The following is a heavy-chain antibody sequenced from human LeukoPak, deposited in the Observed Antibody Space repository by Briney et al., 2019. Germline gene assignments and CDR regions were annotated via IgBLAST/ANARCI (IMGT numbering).Heavy chain of an antibody. J-gene: IGHJ4*02. Sequence: GGSLRLSCAASGFTVSSNYMSWVRQAPGKGLEWVSVIYSGGSTYYADSVKGRFTISRDNSKNTLYLQMNSLRAEDTAVYYCASDREYYYGSGSFDYWGQGTLVTVSS. CDR2: IYSGGST. V-gene: IGHV3-66*01. D-gene: IGHD3-10*01. CDR1: GFTVSSNY. CDR3: ASDREYYYGSGSFDY.